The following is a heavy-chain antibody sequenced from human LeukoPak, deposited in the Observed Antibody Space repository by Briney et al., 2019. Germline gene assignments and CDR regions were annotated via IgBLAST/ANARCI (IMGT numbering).Heavy chain of an antibody. J-gene: IGHJ4*02. CDR2: ISSSRSAI. Sequence: GGSLRLSCTASGFAFSSYAMNWVRQAPGKGLEWVSSISSSRSAIYYADSVKGRFTISRDNAKNSLYLQLNILRDEDTAVYYCARDLSQYYYDSSGPFFDSWGQGTLVTVSS. D-gene: IGHD3-22*01. CDR1: GFAFSSYA. CDR3: ARDLSQYYYDSSGPFFDS. V-gene: IGHV3-48*02.